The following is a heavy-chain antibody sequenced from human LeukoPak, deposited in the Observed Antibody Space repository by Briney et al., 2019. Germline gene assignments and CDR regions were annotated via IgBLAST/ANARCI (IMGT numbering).Heavy chain of an antibody. Sequence: SETLSLTCTVSGGSISSSSYYWGWIRQPPGKGLEWIGSIYYSGSTYYNPSLKSRVTISVDTSKNQFSLKLSSVTAADTAVYYCARDRGSFLWFGELLPTPYNWFDPWGQGTLVTVSS. V-gene: IGHV4-39*07. J-gene: IGHJ5*02. CDR1: GGSISSSSYY. D-gene: IGHD3-10*01. CDR2: IYYSGST. CDR3: ARDRGSFLWFGELLPTPYNWFDP.